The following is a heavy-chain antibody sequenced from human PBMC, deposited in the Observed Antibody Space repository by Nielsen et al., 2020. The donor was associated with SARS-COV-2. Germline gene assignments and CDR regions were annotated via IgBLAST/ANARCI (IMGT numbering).Heavy chain of an antibody. CDR1: GGSISSGDYY. Sequence: SETLSLTCTVSGGSISSGDYYWSWIRQPPGKGLEWIGYIYYSGSTYYNPSLNSRVTISVDTSKNQFSLKLSSVTAADTAVYYCARDPTGGIAAAGTLRFDYWGQSTLVTVSS. J-gene: IGHJ4*02. CDR3: ARDPTGGIAAAGTLRFDY. D-gene: IGHD6-13*01. V-gene: IGHV4-30-4*01. CDR2: IYYSGST.